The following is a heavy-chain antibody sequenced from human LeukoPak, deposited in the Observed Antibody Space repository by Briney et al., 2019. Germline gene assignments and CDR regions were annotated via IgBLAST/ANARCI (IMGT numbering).Heavy chain of an antibody. CDR3: AREGIVVVVAARFVYGMDV. CDR1: GGTFSSYA. Sequence: SVKVSCKASGGTFSSYAISWVRQAPGQGLEWMGRIIPILGIANYAQKFQGRVTITADKSTSTAYMELSSLRSEDTAVYYCAREGIVVVVAARFVYGMDVWGQGTTVTVFS. D-gene: IGHD2-15*01. J-gene: IGHJ6*02. CDR2: IIPILGIA. V-gene: IGHV1-69*04.